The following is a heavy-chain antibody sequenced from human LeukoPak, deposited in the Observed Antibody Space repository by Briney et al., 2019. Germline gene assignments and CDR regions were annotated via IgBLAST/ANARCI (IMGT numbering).Heavy chain of an antibody. J-gene: IGHJ4*02. CDR1: GGSISSYY. D-gene: IGHD3-9*01. V-gene: IGHV4-59*01. CDR2: IYYSRSN. Sequence: PSETLSPTCTVSGGSISSYYWSWIRQPPGKGLEWIGYIYYSRSNNYNPSLKSRVTISVDTSKNQFSLKLSSVTAADTAVYYCARVRYYDILTGYYGDGYFDYWGQGTLVTVSS. CDR3: ARVRYYDILTGYYGDGYFDY.